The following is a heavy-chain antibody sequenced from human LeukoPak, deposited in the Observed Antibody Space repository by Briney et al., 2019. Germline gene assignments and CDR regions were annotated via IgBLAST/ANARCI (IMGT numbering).Heavy chain of an antibody. Sequence: PGRSLRLTCAASGFTFRNHGMHWVRQAPGKGLEWVAVIWYDRSNKYYADSVKGRFTISRDNSRNTLCLQMNSLTAEDTAVYYCVRDWSARYFDYWGQGILVTVSS. J-gene: IGHJ4*02. V-gene: IGHV3-33*01. CDR1: GFTFRNHG. D-gene: IGHD6-6*01. CDR3: VRDWSARYFDY. CDR2: IWYDRSNK.